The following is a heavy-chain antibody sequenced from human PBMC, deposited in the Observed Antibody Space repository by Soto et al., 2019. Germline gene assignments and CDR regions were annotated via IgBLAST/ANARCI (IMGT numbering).Heavy chain of an antibody. CDR2: ISSSSSYI. D-gene: IGHD5-18*01. J-gene: IGHJ4*02. Sequence: EMQLVESGGGLVKPGGSLRLSCAASGFTFSSYSMNWVRQAPGKGLEWVSSISSSSSYIYYADSVKGRFTISRDNAXHSLYLQMNSLRAEDTAVYYCARDQPGYSYGYGLGYWGQGTLVTVSS. V-gene: IGHV3-21*01. CDR1: GFTFSSYS. CDR3: ARDQPGYSYGYGLGY.